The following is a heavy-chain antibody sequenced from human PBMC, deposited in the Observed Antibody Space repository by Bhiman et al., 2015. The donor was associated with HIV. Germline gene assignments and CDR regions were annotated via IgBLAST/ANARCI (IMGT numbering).Heavy chain of an antibody. J-gene: IGHJ6*03. D-gene: IGHD3-16*01. V-gene: IGHV3-23*04. CDR1: GFTFDDYA. CDR2: ISGSGGTT. Sequence: EVQLVESGGGLVQPGRSLRLSCAASGFTFDDYAMHWVRQVPGKGLEWVSGISGSGGTTYYAGSVKGRFTISRDNSKNTLYLQMNSLRAEDTAVYYCAKGSGKITQYYYYMDIWGKGATVSVSS. CDR3: AKGSGKITQYYYYMDI.